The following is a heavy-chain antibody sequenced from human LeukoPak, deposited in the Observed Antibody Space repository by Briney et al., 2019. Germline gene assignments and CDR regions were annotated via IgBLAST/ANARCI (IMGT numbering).Heavy chain of an antibody. CDR2: IYYSGST. CDR3: ARYARGGCSSTSCYTTWFDP. Sequence: SETLALTCTVSGGSISSYYWSWIRQPPGKGLEWIGYIYYSGSTNYNPSLKSRVTISVDTSKNQFSLKPSSVTAADTAVYYCARYARGGCSSTSCYTTWFDPWGQGTLVTVSS. J-gene: IGHJ5*02. CDR1: GGSISSYY. V-gene: IGHV4-59*01. D-gene: IGHD2-2*02.